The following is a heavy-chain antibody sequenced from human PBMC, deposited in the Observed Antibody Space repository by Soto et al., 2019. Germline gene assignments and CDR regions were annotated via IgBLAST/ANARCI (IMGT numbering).Heavy chain of an antibody. V-gene: IGHV1-69*01. J-gene: IGHJ4*02. D-gene: IGHD2-2*01. Sequence: QVQLVQSGAEVQKPGSSVNVSCKASGGTFSSYAISWVRQAPGQGLEWMGGIIPIFGTANYAQKFQGRVTITADDSTSTAYMELSSLRSEDTAVYYCAGVHTSPYYFDYWGQGTLVTVSS. CDR3: AGVHTSPYYFDY. CDR1: GGTFSSYA. CDR2: IIPIFGTA.